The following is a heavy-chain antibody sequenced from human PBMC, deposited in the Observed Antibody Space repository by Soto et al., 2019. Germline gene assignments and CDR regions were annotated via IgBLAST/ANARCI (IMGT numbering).Heavy chain of an antibody. Sequence: SETLSLTCTGSGGSISSYYWSWIRQPPGKGLEWIGYIYYSGSTNYNPSLKSRVTISVDTSKNQFSLKLSSVTAADTAVYYCASSKSYGYYYFDYCGQGPRVTVSS. J-gene: IGHJ4*02. CDR1: GGSISSYY. CDR2: IYYSGST. V-gene: IGHV4-59*01. CDR3: ASSKSYGYYYFDY. D-gene: IGHD5-18*01.